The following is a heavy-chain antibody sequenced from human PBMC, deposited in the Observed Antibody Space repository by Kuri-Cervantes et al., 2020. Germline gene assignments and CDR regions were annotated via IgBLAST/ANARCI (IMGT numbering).Heavy chain of an antibody. Sequence: GGSLRLSCAASGFTFSSYAMHWVRQAPGKGLEWVAVISYDGSNKYYADSVKGRFTFSRDNSKNTLYLQMNSLRAEDTAVYYCARVLGGIDYWGQGTLVTVSS. CDR1: GFTFSSYA. D-gene: IGHD3-16*01. CDR3: ARVLGGIDY. J-gene: IGHJ4*02. V-gene: IGHV3-30-3*01. CDR2: ISYDGSNK.